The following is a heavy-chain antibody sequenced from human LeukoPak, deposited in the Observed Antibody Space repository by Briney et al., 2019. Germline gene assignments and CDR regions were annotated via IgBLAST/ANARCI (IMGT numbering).Heavy chain of an antibody. D-gene: IGHD4-23*01. V-gene: IGHV3-23*01. CDR2: ISGGADIT. Sequence: GGSLRLSCAASGCTFSSYAVSWVRQAPGKGLEWVSAISGGADITYYADSVKGRFTISRDNSKNTLYLQMNSLRAEDTAVYYCAKAQNNGGDFDYWGQGILVTVAS. J-gene: IGHJ4*02. CDR1: GCTFSSYA. CDR3: AKAQNNGGDFDY.